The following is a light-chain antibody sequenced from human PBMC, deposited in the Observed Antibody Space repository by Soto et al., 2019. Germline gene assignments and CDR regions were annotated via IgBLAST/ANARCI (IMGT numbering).Light chain of an antibody. CDR2: RNT. J-gene: IGLJ2*01. CDR3: AAWDDSLSGVV. V-gene: IGLV1-47*01. Sequence: QSVLTQPPSASGTPGQRVTISCSGSSSNIGSNYVYWYQQLPGTAPKLLIYRNTQQPSGVPDRFSGSRSATSASLAISGLRSEDEADYYCAAWDDSLSGVVFGGGTKLTVL. CDR1: SSNIGSNY.